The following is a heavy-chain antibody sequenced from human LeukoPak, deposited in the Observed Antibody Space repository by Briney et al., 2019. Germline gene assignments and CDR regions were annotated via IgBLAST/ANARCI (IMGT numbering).Heavy chain of an antibody. D-gene: IGHD3-9*01. Sequence: SETLSLTCAVYGGSFSGYYWSWIRQPPGKGLEWIGEINHSGSTNYNPSLKSRVTISVDTSKNQFSLKLSSVTAADTAVYYCARDSPYYDILTGYPTNWFDPWGQGTLVTVSS. J-gene: IGHJ5*02. CDR1: GGSFSGYY. V-gene: IGHV4-34*01. CDR3: ARDSPYYDILTGYPTNWFDP. CDR2: INHSGST.